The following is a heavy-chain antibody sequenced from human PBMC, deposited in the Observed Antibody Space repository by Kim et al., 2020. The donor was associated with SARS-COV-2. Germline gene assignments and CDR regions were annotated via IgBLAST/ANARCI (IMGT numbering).Heavy chain of an antibody. D-gene: IGHD1-26*01. CDR1: GGSISSYY. CDR3: ARDGGIEGATDAFDI. J-gene: IGHJ3*02. V-gene: IGHV4-59*01. CDR2: IYYSGST. Sequence: SETLSLTCTVSGGSISSYYWSWIRQPPGKGLEWIGYIYYSGSTNYNTSLKSRVTISVDTSKNQFSLKLSSVTAADTAVYYCARDGGIEGATDAFDIWGQG.